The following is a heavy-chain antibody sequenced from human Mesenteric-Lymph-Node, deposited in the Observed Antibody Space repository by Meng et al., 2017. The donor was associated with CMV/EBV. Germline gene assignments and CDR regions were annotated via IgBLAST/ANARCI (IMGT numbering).Heavy chain of an antibody. J-gene: IGHJ4*02. CDR1: GGSISSSSYY. CDR2: IYYSGST. CDR3: ARDGCSSTSCPIDY. D-gene: IGHD2-2*01. V-gene: IGHV4-39*07. Sequence: SETLSLTCTVSGGSISSSSYYRGWIRQPPGKGLEWIGSIYYSGSTYYNPSLKSRVTISVDTSKNQFSLKLSSVTAADTAVYYCARDGCSSTSCPIDYWGQGTLVTVSS.